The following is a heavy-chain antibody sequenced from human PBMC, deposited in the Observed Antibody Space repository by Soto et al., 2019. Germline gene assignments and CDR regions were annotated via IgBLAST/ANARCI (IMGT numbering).Heavy chain of an antibody. J-gene: IGHJ6*03. Sequence: QVQLQESGPGLVKPSETLSLTCTVSGGSISSYYWSWIRQPPGKGLEWIGYIYYSGSTNYNPSLKSRATISVDTSKNQFSLKLSSVTAADTAVYYCARRPPGLRQPENYMDVWGKGTTVTVSS. CDR2: IYYSGST. D-gene: IGHD4-17*01. CDR1: GGSISSYY. CDR3: ARRPPGLRQPENYMDV. V-gene: IGHV4-59*08.